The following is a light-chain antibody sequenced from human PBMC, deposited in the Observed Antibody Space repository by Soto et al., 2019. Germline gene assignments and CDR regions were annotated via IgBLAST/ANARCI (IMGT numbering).Light chain of an antibody. CDR3: QQSYDTLQT. CDR1: QTISGY. CDR2: GTS. Sequence: DIQMTQSPSSLSASVGDRVTITCRASQTISGYLNWYQQKPETAPKLLIYGTSTLKSGVPSRFSGAGSGTQYTLTISSLHPEDFATYYCQQSYDTLQTFGQGTKVDIK. J-gene: IGKJ1*01. V-gene: IGKV1-39*01.